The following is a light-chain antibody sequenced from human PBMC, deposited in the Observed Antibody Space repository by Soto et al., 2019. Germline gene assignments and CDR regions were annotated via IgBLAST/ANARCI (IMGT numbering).Light chain of an antibody. V-gene: IGKV4-1*01. CDR3: QQYYTTPVT. J-gene: IGKJ1*01. CDR2: WAS. Sequence: DIVMTQSPDSLAVSLGERATINCKSSQTVLHGSNYLAWYQQKPRQPPKLLIYWASTREFGVPDRFSGSGSATDFTLTISSLQAEDVAVYYCQQYYTTPVTFGQGTKVEIK. CDR1: QTVLHGSNY.